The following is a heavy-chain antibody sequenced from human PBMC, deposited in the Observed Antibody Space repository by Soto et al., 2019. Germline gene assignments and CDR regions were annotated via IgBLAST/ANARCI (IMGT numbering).Heavy chain of an antibody. J-gene: IGHJ1*01. CDR3: ARDMVRGLYPEYFQH. Sequence: VQLVESGGGLVQPGGSLRLSCAASGFTVSSNYMSWVRQAPGTGLEWVSVIYSGGSTYYADSVKGRFTISRDNSKNTLYLQMNSLRAEDTAVYYCARDMVRGLYPEYFQHWGQGTLVTVSS. V-gene: IGHV3-66*01. CDR1: GFTVSSNY. CDR2: IYSGGST. D-gene: IGHD3-10*01.